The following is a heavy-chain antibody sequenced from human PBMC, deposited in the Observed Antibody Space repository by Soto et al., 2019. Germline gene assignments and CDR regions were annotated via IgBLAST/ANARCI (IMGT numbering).Heavy chain of an antibody. CDR2: TGLNGRTT. CDR1: GFTFSMSA. V-gene: IGHV3-23*01. Sequence: EVQLLESGGGLVQPGGSLRLSCAASGFTFSMSAMTWVRQAPGKGLEWVSTTGLNGRTTYYADSVKGRFTVSRDNSKNTLDLHMSSLRAEDTAGYYCATVHSTSRSFDYWGQGTLVTVSS. D-gene: IGHD6-6*01. J-gene: IGHJ4*02. CDR3: ATVHSTSRSFDY.